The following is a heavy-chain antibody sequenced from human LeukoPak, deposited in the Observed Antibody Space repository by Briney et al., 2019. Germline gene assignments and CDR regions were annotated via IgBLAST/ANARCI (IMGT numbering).Heavy chain of an antibody. CDR3: ARAVYYYDSSGYYNY. J-gene: IGHJ4*02. Sequence: GGSLRLSCAASGFTFSSYGMHWVRQAPGKGLEWVALIWYDGSSKKHADSVRGRFTISRDDSKNTLYLQMNSLRAEDTAVYYCARAVYYYDSSGYYNYWGQGTLVTVSS. CDR2: IWYDGSSK. V-gene: IGHV3-33*01. D-gene: IGHD3-22*01. CDR1: GFTFSSYG.